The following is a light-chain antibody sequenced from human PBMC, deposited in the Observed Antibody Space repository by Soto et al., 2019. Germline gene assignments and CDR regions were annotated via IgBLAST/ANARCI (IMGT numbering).Light chain of an antibody. V-gene: IGKV1-5*01. J-gene: IGKJ1*01. CDR1: QSIGSW. Sequence: DIQMTQSPSTLSASVGDRVTITCRASQSIGSWLAWYQQKPGKAPKLLIYDVSSLESGVPSRFSGSGSGTEFTLTISSLQPDDSATYHCQQYDTFWTFGQGTKVDIK. CDR2: DVS. CDR3: QQYDTFWT.